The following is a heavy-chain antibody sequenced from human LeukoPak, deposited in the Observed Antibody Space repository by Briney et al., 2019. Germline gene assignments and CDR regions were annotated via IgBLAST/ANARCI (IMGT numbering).Heavy chain of an antibody. CDR1: GFTFSSYA. CDR3: ARDRGASTYYDILTGYFAYYFDY. CDR2: ISYDGSNK. V-gene: IGHV3-30-3*01. D-gene: IGHD3-9*01. J-gene: IGHJ4*02. Sequence: GGSLRLSCAASGFTFSSYAMHWVRQAPGKGLEWVAVISYDGSNKYYADSVKGRFTISRDNSKNTLYLQMNSLRAEDAAVYYCARDRGASTYYDILTGYFAYYFDYWGQGTLVTVSS.